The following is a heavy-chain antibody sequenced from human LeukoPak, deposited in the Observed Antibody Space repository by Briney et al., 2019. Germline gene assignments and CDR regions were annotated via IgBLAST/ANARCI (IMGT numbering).Heavy chain of an antibody. Sequence: SETLSLTCAVYGGSFSGYYWSWIRQPPGKELEWIGEINHSGSTNYNPSLKSRVTISVDTSKNQFSLKLSSVTAADTAVYYCARGGYSGSYYSPFDYWGQGTLVTVSS. CDR2: INHSGST. V-gene: IGHV4-34*01. J-gene: IGHJ4*02. CDR3: ARGGYSGSYYSPFDY. CDR1: GGSFSGYY. D-gene: IGHD1-26*01.